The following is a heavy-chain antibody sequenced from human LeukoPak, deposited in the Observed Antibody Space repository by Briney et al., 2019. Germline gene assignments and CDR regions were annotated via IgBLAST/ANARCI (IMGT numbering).Heavy chain of an antibody. J-gene: IGHJ4*02. Sequence: ASVKVSCKASGYTFTGYYMHWVRQAPGQGLGWMGWINPNSGGTNYAQKFQGRVTMTRDTSISTAYMELSRLRSDDTAVYYCARTHYDYVGVLDYWGQGTLVTVSS. V-gene: IGHV1-2*02. CDR1: GYTFTGYY. CDR3: ARTHYDYVGVLDY. D-gene: IGHD3-16*01. CDR2: INPNSGGT.